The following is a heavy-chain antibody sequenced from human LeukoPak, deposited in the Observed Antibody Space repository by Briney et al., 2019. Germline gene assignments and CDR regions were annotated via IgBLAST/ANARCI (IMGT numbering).Heavy chain of an antibody. CDR1: GFTFDDYA. V-gene: IGHV3-9*01. D-gene: IGHD7-27*01. CDR3: AKDIHSGDYYYCGLDV. J-gene: IGHJ6*02. CDR2: ISWNSGSI. Sequence: GGSLRLSCAASGFTFDDYAIHWVRQAPGKGLEWVSGISWNSGSIGYADSVKGRFTISRDNAKNSLYLQMNSLRAEDTALYYCAKDIHSGDYYYCGLDVWGLGTTVTVSS.